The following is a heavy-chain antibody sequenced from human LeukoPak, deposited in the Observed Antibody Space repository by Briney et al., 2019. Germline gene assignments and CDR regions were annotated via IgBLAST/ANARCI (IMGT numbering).Heavy chain of an antibody. J-gene: IGHJ4*02. CDR2: ISSSGSTI. V-gene: IGHV3-48*03. CDR1: RFTFSSYE. CDR3: ARDRITMVRGVITIADY. Sequence: GGSLRLSCAASRFTFSSYEMNWVRQAPGKGLEWVSYISSSGSTIYYADSVKGRFTISRDNAKNSLYLQMNSLRAEDTAVYYCARDRITMVRGVITIADYWGQGTLVTVSS. D-gene: IGHD3-10*01.